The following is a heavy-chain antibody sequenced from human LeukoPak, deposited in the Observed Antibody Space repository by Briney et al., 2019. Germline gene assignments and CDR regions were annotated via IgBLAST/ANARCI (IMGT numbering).Heavy chain of an antibody. CDR1: GYSLSTGYY. J-gene: IGHJ5*02. CDR3: ASSTSYLLIVAPGA. Sequence: SETLSLNCAVSGYSLSTGYYWGWIRQPPGKGLEWIGSIYHSGGTFYNPSLKSRVTMSLDTSKNQFSLNLMSVTAADTAIYYCASSTSYLLIVAPGAWGQGTQVTVSS. D-gene: IGHD3-22*01. CDR2: IYHSGGT. V-gene: IGHV4-38-2*01.